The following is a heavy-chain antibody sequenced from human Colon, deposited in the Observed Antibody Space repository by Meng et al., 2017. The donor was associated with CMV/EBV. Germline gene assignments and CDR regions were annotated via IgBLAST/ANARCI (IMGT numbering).Heavy chain of an antibody. CDR1: GFSFSSYA. CDR2: IYSGGSTT. Sequence: GESLKISCAASGFSFSSYAMSWVRQAPGKGLECVSVIYSGGSTTSYADSVKGRFTISRDNSRNMVYLQMNSLRAEDTAVYYCGKQLAAAGLCIDYWGQGTLVTVSS. D-gene: IGHD6-13*01. J-gene: IGHJ4*02. V-gene: IGHV3-23*03. CDR3: GKQLAAAGLCIDY.